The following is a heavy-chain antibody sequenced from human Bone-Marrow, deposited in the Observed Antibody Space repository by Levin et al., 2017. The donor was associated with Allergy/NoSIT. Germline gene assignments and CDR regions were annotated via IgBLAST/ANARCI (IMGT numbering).Heavy chain of an antibody. J-gene: IGHJ4*02. Sequence: HGESLKISCAGSGFTFDFYAMSWVRQAPGKGLEWVSVITDSGASTHYGDSVKGRFTISRDNSKNTLYLQMNSLRADDTAVYYCARESSYVYFDHWGQGTLVTVSS. D-gene: IGHD5-18*01. CDR3: ARESSYVYFDH. V-gene: IGHV3-23*01. CDR1: GFTFDFYA. CDR2: ITDSGAST.